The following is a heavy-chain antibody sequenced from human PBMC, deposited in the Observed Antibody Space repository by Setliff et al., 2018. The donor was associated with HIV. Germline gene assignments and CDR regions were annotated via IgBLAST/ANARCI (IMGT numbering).Heavy chain of an antibody. V-gene: IGHV3-7*01. CDR2: VNEDGSVK. J-gene: IGHJ4*02. D-gene: IGHD2-21*01. Sequence: PGGSLRLSCVVSGFTFSTSWMTWGRQAPGEGLEWVANVNEDGSVKNYVYSVKGRFTIARDNAKNSLYLEMDSLRADDTAIYYCAKDRPHMASALNYWGQGTLVTVSS. CDR3: AKDRPHMASALNY. CDR1: GFTFSTSW.